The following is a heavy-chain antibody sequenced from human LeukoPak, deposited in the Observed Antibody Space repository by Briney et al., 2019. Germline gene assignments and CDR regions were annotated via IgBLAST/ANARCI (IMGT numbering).Heavy chain of an antibody. CDR3: AKDLSTTLNWNYDY. CDR1: GFTFSSYA. Sequence: GGSLRLSCAASGFTFSSYAMSWVRQAPGKGLEWVSAISGSGGSTYYADSVKGRFTISRDNSKNTLYLQMNSLRAEDTTVYYCAKDLSTTLNWNYDYWGQGTLVTASS. J-gene: IGHJ4*02. CDR2: ISGSGGST. V-gene: IGHV3-23*01. D-gene: IGHD1-20*01.